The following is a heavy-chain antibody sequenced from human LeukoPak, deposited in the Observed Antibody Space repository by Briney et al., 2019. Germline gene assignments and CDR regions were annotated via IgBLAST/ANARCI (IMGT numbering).Heavy chain of an antibody. V-gene: IGHV3-21*01. Sequence: GSLRLSCAASGFTFSSYTMSWVRQAPGKGLEWVSSISTSSSYIYYADSLKGRFTISRDNAKNSLSLQMNSLRAEDTAVYYCARHRTASDYWGQGTLVTVSS. CDR3: ARHRTASDY. D-gene: IGHD3-16*02. CDR2: ISTSSSYI. J-gene: IGHJ4*02. CDR1: GFTFSSYT.